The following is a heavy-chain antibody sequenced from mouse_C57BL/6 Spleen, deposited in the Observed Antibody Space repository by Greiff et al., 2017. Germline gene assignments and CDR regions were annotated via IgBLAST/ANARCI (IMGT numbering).Heavy chain of an antibody. V-gene: IGHV1-59*01. Sequence: VQLQQPGAELVRPGTSVKLSCKASGYTFTSYWMHWVKQRPGQGLEWIGVIDPSDSYTNYNQKFKGKATLTVDTSSSTAYMQLSSLTSEDSAVYYCARRLTGRENYFDYWGQGTTLTVSS. CDR2: IDPSDSYT. D-gene: IGHD4-1*01. CDR3: ARRLTGRENYFDY. CDR1: GYTFTSYW. J-gene: IGHJ2*01.